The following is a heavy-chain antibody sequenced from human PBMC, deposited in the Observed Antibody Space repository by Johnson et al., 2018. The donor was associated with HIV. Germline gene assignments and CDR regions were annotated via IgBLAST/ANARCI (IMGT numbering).Heavy chain of an antibody. J-gene: IGHJ3*02. V-gene: IGHV3-20*04. Sequence: MMLVESGGGVVRPGGSLRLSCAASGFTFDDYAMSWVRQAPGKGLEWVSGINWNGGSIGYADSVKGRFTISRDNSKNTLYLQMNSLRAEDTAVYYCARSVGYCSGGSCSPDAFDIWGQGTMVTVSS. CDR3: ARSVGYCSGGSCSPDAFDI. CDR1: GFTFDDYA. CDR2: INWNGGSI. D-gene: IGHD2-15*01.